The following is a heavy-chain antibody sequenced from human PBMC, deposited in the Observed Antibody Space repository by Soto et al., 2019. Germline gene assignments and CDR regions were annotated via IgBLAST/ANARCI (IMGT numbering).Heavy chain of an antibody. CDR3: LRDNSHILMAPFDL. V-gene: IGHV3-48*03. CDR1: GFTFSNFE. J-gene: IGHJ4*02. Sequence: PGGSLRLSCAASGFTFSNFEMNWVRQVPGKGLEWLSYSRRRLTTTYYAGSVRGPFTISIDNAINSVFLQMDSLLVEHTAIYYCLRDNSHILMAPFDLLRQGTLVAVSS. CDR2: SRRRLTTT. D-gene: IGHD1-20*01.